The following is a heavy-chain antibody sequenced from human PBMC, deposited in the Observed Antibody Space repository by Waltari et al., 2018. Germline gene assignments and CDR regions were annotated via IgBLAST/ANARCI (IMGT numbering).Heavy chain of an antibody. CDR3: ARGSYSSGCDF. V-gene: IGHV3-30*03. J-gene: IGHJ4*02. Sequence: QLVGSGGGVVQPGGSLRLSCAASGFTFRNYGMHWVRQSPGKGLDVVAVILSDGSNEYYADSVKGRFTISRDNSKNTLYLQMNSLRVQDTAVYYCARGSYSSGCDFWGQGTQVTVSS. CDR2: ILSDGSNE. D-gene: IGHD6-19*01. CDR1: GFTFRNYG.